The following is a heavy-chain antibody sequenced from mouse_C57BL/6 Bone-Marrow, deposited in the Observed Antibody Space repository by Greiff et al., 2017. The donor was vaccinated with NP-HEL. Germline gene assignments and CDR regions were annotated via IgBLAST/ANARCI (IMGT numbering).Heavy chain of an antibody. CDR1: GYTFTSYW. Sequence: QVQLQQSGAELVKPGASVKLSCKASGYTFTSYWMQWVKQRPGQGLEWIGEIDPSDSYTNYNQKFKGKATLTVDTSSSTAYMQLSSLTSEDSAVYYCARDPFPWGQGTSVTVSS. CDR2: IDPSDSYT. CDR3: ARDPFP. J-gene: IGHJ4*01. V-gene: IGHV1-50*01.